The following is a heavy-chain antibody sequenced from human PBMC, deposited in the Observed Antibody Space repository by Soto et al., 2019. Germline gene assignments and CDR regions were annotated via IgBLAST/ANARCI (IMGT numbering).Heavy chain of an antibody. Sequence: LESGGGLVQPGGSLRLSCVVSGFNFSNYVMTWVRQAPGKGLEWVAAVTTSGLRSLYTDSVEGRFTISRDNSRDMVYLKMDSLRADDTAVYYCVKDVYGGNIPRAFDIWGQGTMVTVSS. CDR1: GFNFSNYV. CDR2: VTTSGLRS. V-gene: IGHV3-23*01. D-gene: IGHD4-17*01. J-gene: IGHJ3*02. CDR3: VKDVYGGNIPRAFDI.